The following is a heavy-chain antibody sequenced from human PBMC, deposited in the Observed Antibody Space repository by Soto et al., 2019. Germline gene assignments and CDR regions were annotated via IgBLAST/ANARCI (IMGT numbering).Heavy chain of an antibody. J-gene: IGHJ5*02. CDR2: INAGNGNT. V-gene: IGHV1-3*01. D-gene: IGHD3-10*01. Sequence: GASVKVSCKASGYTFTSYAMHWVRQAPGQRLEWMGWINAGNGNTKYSQKFQGRVTITRDTSASTAYMELSSLRSEDTAVYYCARGVPHTRFIFRGNRGAWWFDPWGQGTLVTVSS. CDR1: GYTFTSYA. CDR3: ARGVPHTRFIFRGNRGAWWFDP.